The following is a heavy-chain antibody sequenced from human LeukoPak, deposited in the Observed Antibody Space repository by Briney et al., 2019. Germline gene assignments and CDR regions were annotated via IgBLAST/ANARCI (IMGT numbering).Heavy chain of an antibody. CDR1: SVSISSSNSY. D-gene: IGHD5-18*01. CDR3: ARDGLWSSHFDY. V-gene: IGHV4-39*07. CDR2: IYYSGNT. Sequence: SETLSLTCTVSSVSISSSNSYWGWIRQPPGKGLEWIGSIYYSGNTYYNPSLKSRVTISVDTSKNQFSLKLSSVTAADTAVYYCARDGLWSSHFDYWGQGTLVTVSS. J-gene: IGHJ4*02.